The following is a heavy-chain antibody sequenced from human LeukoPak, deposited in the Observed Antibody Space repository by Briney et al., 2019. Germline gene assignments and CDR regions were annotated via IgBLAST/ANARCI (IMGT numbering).Heavy chain of an antibody. V-gene: IGHV3-21*04. CDR1: GFTLSSYN. Sequence: GGSLRLSCVASGFTLSSYNMKWVRQAPGKRLEWVSSISWRSSDIEYADSVKGRFTISRDNSKNTLYLQVNSLRDEDTAVYYCAKDRIAAVGTPYYYYGMGVWGQGTTVTVSS. D-gene: IGHD6-13*01. J-gene: IGHJ6*02. CDR2: ISWRSSDI. CDR3: AKDRIAAVGTPYYYYGMGV.